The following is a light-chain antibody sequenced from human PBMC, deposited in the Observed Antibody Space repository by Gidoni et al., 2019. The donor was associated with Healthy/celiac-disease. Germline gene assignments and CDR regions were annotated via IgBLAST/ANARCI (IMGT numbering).Light chain of an antibody. Sequence: EIALTQSPATMSLSQGERATLSCRASQIVSSYLAWYQQKPGQAPRLLIYDASNRATGIPARFSGSGSGTDFTLPISSLEPDDFAVYYCHQRSNWPPLTFGGGTKVEIK. J-gene: IGKJ4*02. CDR3: HQRSNWPPLT. CDR2: DAS. V-gene: IGKV3-11*01. CDR1: QIVSSY.